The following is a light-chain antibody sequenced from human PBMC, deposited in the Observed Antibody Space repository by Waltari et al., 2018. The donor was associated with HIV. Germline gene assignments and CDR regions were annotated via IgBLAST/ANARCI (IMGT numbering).Light chain of an antibody. V-gene: IGLV1-44*01. CDR1: SSNIGSKT. CDR3: ATWDDSLNGDVV. Sequence: QSVLTQPPSASGTPGQRVTISCSGSSSNIGSKTVNWYQQLPGTAPKLLIYRNNQLPSGVPVRFSGSNSGTSASLAISGLQSEDEADYYCATWDDSLNGDVVFGGGTKLTVL. J-gene: IGLJ2*01. CDR2: RNN.